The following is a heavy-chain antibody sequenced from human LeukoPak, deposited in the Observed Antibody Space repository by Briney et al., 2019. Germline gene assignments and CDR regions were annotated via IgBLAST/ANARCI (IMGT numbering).Heavy chain of an antibody. J-gene: IGHJ4*02. CDR3: ARSVQLWSFDY. CDR2: IYYSGST. CDR1: GGSISSYY. Sequence: KSSETLSLTCTVCGGSISSYYWSWIRQPPRKGLEWIGYIYYSGSTSSDPSLKSRVTISIDTSRNHFSLKLSSVTAADTAVYYCARSVQLWSFDYWGQGTLVTVSS. V-gene: IGHV4-59*01. D-gene: IGHD5-18*01.